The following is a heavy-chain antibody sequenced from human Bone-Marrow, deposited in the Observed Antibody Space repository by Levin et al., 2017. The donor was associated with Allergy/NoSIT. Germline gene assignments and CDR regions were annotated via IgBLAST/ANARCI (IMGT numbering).Heavy chain of an antibody. Sequence: SGGSLRLSCAASGFTFSNYWMNWVRQAPGKGLEWVANIKQDGSDKYFVDSVKGRFSISRDNAENSLYLHMDSLRAEDTAIYYCARDPASNDFWSAHYYFDNWGQGTLVTVSS. CDR2: IKQDGSDK. V-gene: IGHV3-7*01. D-gene: IGHD3-3*01. CDR3: ARDPASNDFWSAHYYFDN. CDR1: GFTFSNYW. J-gene: IGHJ4*02.